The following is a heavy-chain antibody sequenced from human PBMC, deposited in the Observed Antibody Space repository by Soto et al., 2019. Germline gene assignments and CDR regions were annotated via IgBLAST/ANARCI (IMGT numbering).Heavy chain of an antibody. CDR3: ARDGQVLRYFDWLSLGY. Sequence: KFQGRVTITRDTSTSTAYMELSSLRSEDTAVYYCARDGQVLRYFDWLSLGYWGQGTLVTVSS. J-gene: IGHJ4*02. V-gene: IGHV1-3*01. D-gene: IGHD3-9*01.